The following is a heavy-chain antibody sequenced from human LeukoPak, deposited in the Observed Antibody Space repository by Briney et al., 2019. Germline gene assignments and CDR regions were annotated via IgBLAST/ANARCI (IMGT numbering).Heavy chain of an antibody. V-gene: IGHV3-23*01. D-gene: IGHD2-2*01. CDR2: ISGGGSNT. Sequence: GGSLRLSCAASGFTFSSYPMSWVRQAPGKGLEWVSSISGGGSNTYYADSVEGRFTISRDDSKNTLYLQMNSLRAEDTAVYYCAKYMPPAMQPFFDYWGQGTLVTVSS. J-gene: IGHJ4*02. CDR3: AKYMPPAMQPFFDY. CDR1: GFTFSSYP.